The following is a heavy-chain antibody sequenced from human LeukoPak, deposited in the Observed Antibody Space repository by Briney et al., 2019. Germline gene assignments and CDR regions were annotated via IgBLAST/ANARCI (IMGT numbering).Heavy chain of an antibody. CDR1: GSMYNYY. V-gene: IGHV4-59*08. J-gene: IGHJ4*02. D-gene: IGHD1-26*01. CDR3: ARHISSGGTYAHFDY. Sequence: SETLSLTCTVSGSMYNYYWGWIRQPPGKGLEWIGYIHYNGITNYSPSLKSRVTMSLDTSKNQVSLKLNSVSAADTAVYYCARHISSGGTYAHFDYWGQGTLVAVSS. CDR2: IHYNGIT.